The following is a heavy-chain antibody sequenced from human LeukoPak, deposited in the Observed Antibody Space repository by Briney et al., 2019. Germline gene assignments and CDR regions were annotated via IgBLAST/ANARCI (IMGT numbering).Heavy chain of an antibody. D-gene: IGHD3-22*01. J-gene: IGHJ4*02. Sequence: SETLSLTCTVSGGSISSYYWSWIRQPPGKGLEWIGYIYYNGSAKYNPSLKTRVTLSIDTPNNHLSLKLSSVTAADTAVYYCARGVGRITMIVVVPEPYYFDYWGQGTLVTVSS. CDR1: GGSISSYY. CDR2: IYYNGSA. V-gene: IGHV4-59*01. CDR3: ARGVGRITMIVVVPEPYYFDY.